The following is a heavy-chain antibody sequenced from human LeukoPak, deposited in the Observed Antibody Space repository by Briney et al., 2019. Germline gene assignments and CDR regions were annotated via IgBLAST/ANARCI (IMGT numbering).Heavy chain of an antibody. CDR1: GYSISSGYY. J-gene: IGHJ4*02. CDR2: IYHSGST. V-gene: IGHV4-38-2*01. D-gene: IGHD3-16*02. Sequence: SETLSLTCAVFGYSISSGYYWGWIRQPPGKGLEWIGSIYHSGSTYYNPSLKSRVTISVDTSKNQFSLKLSSVTAADTAVYYCARVGYVWGSYRYTFDYWGQGTLVTVSS. CDR3: ARVGYVWGSYRYTFDY.